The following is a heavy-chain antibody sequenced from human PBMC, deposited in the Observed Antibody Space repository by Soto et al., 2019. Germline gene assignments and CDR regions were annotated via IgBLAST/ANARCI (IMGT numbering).Heavy chain of an antibody. Sequence: QVQLQQWGAGLLKPSETLSLTCAVYGGSFSGYYWSWIRQPPGKGLEWIGEINHSGSTNYNPSLKSRVTISVDMSKNQFSLKLSSVTAADTAVYYCARSVYRGSPDDYWGQGTLVTVSS. J-gene: IGHJ4*02. CDR1: GGSFSGYY. V-gene: IGHV4-34*01. D-gene: IGHD2-15*01. CDR2: INHSGST. CDR3: ARSVYRGSPDDY.